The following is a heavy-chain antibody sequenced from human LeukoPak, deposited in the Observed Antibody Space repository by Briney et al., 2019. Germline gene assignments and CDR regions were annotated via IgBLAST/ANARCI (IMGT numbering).Heavy chain of an antibody. V-gene: IGHV3-7*01. J-gene: IGHJ3*02. CDR1: GFTFSSYA. CDR2: IKQDGSEK. Sequence: PGRSLRLSCAASGFTFSSYAMHWVRQAPGKGLEWVATIKQDGSEKYYVDSVKGRFTISRDNAKKSLYLEMNSLRAEDTAVYYCARRGCGGNCHDAFDIWGQGTMVTVSS. CDR3: ARRGCGGNCHDAFDI. D-gene: IGHD2-21*02.